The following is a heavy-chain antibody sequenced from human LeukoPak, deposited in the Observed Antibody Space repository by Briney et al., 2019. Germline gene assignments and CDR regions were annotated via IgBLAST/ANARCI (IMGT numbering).Heavy chain of an antibody. D-gene: IGHD6-13*01. CDR1: GFTFSSYS. Sequence: PGGSLRLSCAASGFTFSSYSMNWARQAPGKGLEWVSSISSSSSYIYYADSVKGRFTISRDNAKNSLYLQMNSLGAEDTAVYYCAKVNVSRPIDYWGQGTLVTVSS. V-gene: IGHV3-21*04. CDR3: AKVNVSRPIDY. CDR2: ISSSSSYI. J-gene: IGHJ4*02.